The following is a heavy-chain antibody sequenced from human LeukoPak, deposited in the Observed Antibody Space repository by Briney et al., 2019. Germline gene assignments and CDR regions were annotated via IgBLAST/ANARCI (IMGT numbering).Heavy chain of an antibody. CDR2: ISGSGGST. D-gene: IGHD3-3*02. Sequence: GGSLRLSCAASGFTFSSYAMSWVRQAPGKGLEWVSAISGSGGSTYYADSVKGRFTISRDNAKNSLYLQMNSLRAEDTAVYYCARDGEQLGFDYWGQGTLVTVSS. CDR1: GFTFSSYA. CDR3: ARDGEQLGFDY. J-gene: IGHJ4*02. V-gene: IGHV3-23*01.